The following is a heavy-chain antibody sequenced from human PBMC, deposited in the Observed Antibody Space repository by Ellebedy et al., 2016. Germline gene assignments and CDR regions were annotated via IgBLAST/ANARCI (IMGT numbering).Heavy chain of an antibody. CDR2: INHSGST. CDR3: ASLSIAAAGTPADY. CDR1: GGSFSGYY. J-gene: IGHJ4*02. Sequence: SETLSLTXAVYGGSFSGYYWSWIRQPPGKGLEWIGEINHSGSTNHNSSLKSRVTISVDTSKNQFSLKLSSVTAADTAVYYCASLSIAAAGTPADYWGQGTLVTVSS. V-gene: IGHV4-34*01. D-gene: IGHD6-13*01.